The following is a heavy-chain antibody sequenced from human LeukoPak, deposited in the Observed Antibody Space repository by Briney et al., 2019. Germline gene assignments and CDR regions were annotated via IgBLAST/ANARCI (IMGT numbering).Heavy chain of an antibody. CDR1: GGSISSSSYY. J-gene: IGHJ4*02. CDR2: IYYSGST. D-gene: IGHD3-10*01. CDR3: ARDRGYGSGSYYYDY. Sequence: PSETLSLTCTVSGGSISSSSYYWGWIRQPPGKGLEWIGSIYYSGSTYYNPSLKSRVTISIDTSKNQFSLKLSSVTAADTAVYYCARDRGYGSGSYYYDYWGQGTLVTVSS. V-gene: IGHV4-39*07.